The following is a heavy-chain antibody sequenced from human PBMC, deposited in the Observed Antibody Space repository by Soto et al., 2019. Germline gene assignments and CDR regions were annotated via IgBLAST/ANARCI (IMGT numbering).Heavy chain of an antibody. CDR3: AREKVRVVAATITHYYGMDV. J-gene: IGHJ6*02. CDR1: EFTFSTYW. CDR2: IRTDGSEE. D-gene: IGHD2-2*01. Sequence: GGSLRLSCVASEFTFSTYWMSWVRQAPGKGLEWVANIRTDGSEEYYLDSVKGRFTISRDNVNNSLYLQMNSLRAEDTAVYYCAREKVRVVAATITHYYGMDVWGPGTTVT. V-gene: IGHV3-7*03.